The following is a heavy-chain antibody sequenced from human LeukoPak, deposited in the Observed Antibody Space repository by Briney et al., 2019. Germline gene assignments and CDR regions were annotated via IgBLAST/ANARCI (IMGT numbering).Heavy chain of an antibody. D-gene: IGHD6-13*01. V-gene: IGHV4-4*07. J-gene: IGHJ4*02. CDR1: GGSISSYY. CDR3: ASMAGDSSSANFDY. Sequence: PSETLSLTCTVSGGSISSYYWSGSRQPAGKGLEWIGRIYTSGSTNYNPSLKSRVTMSVDTSKNQFSLKLSSVTAADTAVYYCASMAGDSSSANFDYWGQGTLVTVSS. CDR2: IYTSGST.